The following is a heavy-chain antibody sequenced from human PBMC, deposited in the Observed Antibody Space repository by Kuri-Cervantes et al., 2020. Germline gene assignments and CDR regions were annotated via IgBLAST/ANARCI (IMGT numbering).Heavy chain of an antibody. V-gene: IGHV3-23*01. CDR2: ISGSGGST. CDR3: AKGAAWPTVLDV. J-gene: IGHJ6*02. Sequence: GESLKISCAASGFTFSSYAMSWVRQAPGKGLEWVSAISGSGGSTYYADSVKGRFTISRDNSKNTLYLQMNSLRAEDTAVYYCAKGAAWPTVLDVWGQGTTVTVSS. CDR1: GFTFSSYA. D-gene: IGHD2-15*01.